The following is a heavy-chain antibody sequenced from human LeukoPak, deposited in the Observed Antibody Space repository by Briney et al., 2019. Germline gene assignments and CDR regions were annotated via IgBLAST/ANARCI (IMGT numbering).Heavy chain of an antibody. V-gene: IGHV4-59*01. J-gene: IGHJ4*02. Sequence: SETLSLTFTVSGGSISSYYWSWIRQPPGKGLEGIGYIYYSGSTNYNPSLKSRVTISVDTSKNQFSLKLSSVTAADTAVYYCARGNRGDYFDYWGQGTLVTVSS. CDR2: IYYSGST. CDR3: ARGNRGDYFDY. D-gene: IGHD3-10*01. CDR1: GGSISSYY.